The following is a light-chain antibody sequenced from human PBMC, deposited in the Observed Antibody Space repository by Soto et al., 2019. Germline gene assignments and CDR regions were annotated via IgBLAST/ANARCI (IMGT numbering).Light chain of an antibody. CDR2: AAA. CDR3: QKYSSAPLT. Sequence: DVQMTQSPSSLSSSVGDRVTITCRASQGIATYLAWFQQKPGKVPTLLIYAAATLQSAVPSRFSGSGSGTDFPLTISSVQPEDVASYYWQKYSSAPLTFGGGTKVEIK. V-gene: IGKV1-27*01. J-gene: IGKJ4*01. CDR1: QGIATY.